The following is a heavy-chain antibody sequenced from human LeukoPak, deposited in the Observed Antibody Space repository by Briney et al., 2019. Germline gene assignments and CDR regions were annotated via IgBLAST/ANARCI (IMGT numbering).Heavy chain of an antibody. D-gene: IGHD3-22*01. V-gene: IGHV3-30*18. CDR1: GFTFSSYG. CDR3: AKDGSHDSSGSFPGY. J-gene: IGHJ4*02. CDR2: ISYDGSNK. Sequence: GGSLRLSCAASGFTFSSYGMHWVRQAPGKGLEWVAVISYDGSNKYYADSVKGRFTISRDNSKNTLYLQMNSLRAEDTAVYYCAKDGSHDSSGSFPGYWGQGTLVTVSS.